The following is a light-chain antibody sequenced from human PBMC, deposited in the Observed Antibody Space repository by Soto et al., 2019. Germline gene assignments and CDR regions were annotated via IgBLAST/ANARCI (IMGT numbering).Light chain of an antibody. Sequence: DIQMTQSPSTLSASVGDRVTFTCRASHSINTWLAWYQQKPGKAPKLLIYDASSLESGVPSRFSGSGSGTESTLTISSLQHDDFANYYCHQYKSYFGQGTKLEIK. CDR3: HQYKSY. J-gene: IGKJ2*01. V-gene: IGKV1-5*01. CDR2: DAS. CDR1: HSINTW.